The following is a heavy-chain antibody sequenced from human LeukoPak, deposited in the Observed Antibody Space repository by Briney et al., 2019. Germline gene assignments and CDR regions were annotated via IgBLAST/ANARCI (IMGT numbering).Heavy chain of an antibody. J-gene: IGHJ4*02. V-gene: IGHV1-69*05. CDR3: ARAREKYYDILTGYYTFDY. CDR2: IVPVSGAA. D-gene: IGHD3-9*01. CDR1: GGTFSIYA. Sequence: SVKVSCKTSGGTFSIYAITWVRQAPGQGLEWVGEIVPVSGAADYPQKFQGRVTLTTDASTSTAYMELNSLRSEDTAVYYCARAREKYYDILTGYYTFDYWGQGTRVTVTS.